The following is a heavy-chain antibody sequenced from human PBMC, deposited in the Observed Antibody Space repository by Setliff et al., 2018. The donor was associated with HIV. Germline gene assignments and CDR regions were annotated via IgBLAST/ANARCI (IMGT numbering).Heavy chain of an antibody. CDR2: IKQDGHNK. CDR1: GFSFSSYG. CDR3: ARDPIGIPDY. V-gene: IGHV3-7*01. Sequence: GGSLRLSCAASGFSFSSYGMHWVRQAPGKGLEWVASIKQDGHNKYYVDSVKGRFIISRDNAKNSLYLQMNTLRAEDTAVYYCARDPIGIPDYWGPGTLVTVSS. D-gene: IGHD1-20*01. J-gene: IGHJ4*02.